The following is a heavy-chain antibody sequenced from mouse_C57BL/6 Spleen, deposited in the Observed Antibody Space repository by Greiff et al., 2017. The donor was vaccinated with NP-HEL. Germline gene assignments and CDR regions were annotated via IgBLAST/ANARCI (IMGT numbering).Heavy chain of an antibody. CDR2: INPYNGGT. CDR1: GYTFTDYY. V-gene: IGHV1-19*01. D-gene: IGHD1-1*01. CDR3: ARWGTTVVTHWYFDV. Sequence: VQLQQSGPVLVKPGASVKMSCKASGYTFTDYYMNWVKQSHGKSLEWIGVINPYNGGTSYNQKFKGKATLTVDKSSSTAYMELNSLTSEDSAVYSCARWGTTVVTHWYFDVWSTGTTVTVSS. J-gene: IGHJ1*03.